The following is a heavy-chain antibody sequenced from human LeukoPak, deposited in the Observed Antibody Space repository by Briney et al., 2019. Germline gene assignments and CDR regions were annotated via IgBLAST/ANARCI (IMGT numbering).Heavy chain of an antibody. CDR1: GGSISSGGYY. CDR3: ARVHLGSTSCCWFDP. D-gene: IGHD2-2*01. CDR2: IYYSGST. Sequence: SQTLSLTCTVSGGSISSGGYYWSWIRQHPGKGLEWIGYIYYSGSTYYNPSLKSRVTISVDTSKNQFSLKLSSVTAADTAVYYCARVHLGSTSCCWFDPWGQGTLVTVSS. V-gene: IGHV4-31*03. J-gene: IGHJ5*02.